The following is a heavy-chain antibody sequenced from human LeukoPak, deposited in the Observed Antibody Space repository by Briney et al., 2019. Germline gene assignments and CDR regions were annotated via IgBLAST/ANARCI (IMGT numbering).Heavy chain of an antibody. Sequence: PGGSLRLSCAASGFTFSSYWMHWVRQAPGKGLVWVSRINTDGSSTRYADSVKGRFTISRDNAKNTLYLQMNSLRADDTAVYYCARLRSKYWFDPWGQGTLVTVSS. CDR2: INTDGSST. J-gene: IGHJ5*02. CDR1: GFTFSSYW. CDR3: ARLRSKYWFDP. V-gene: IGHV3-74*01. D-gene: IGHD4-11*01.